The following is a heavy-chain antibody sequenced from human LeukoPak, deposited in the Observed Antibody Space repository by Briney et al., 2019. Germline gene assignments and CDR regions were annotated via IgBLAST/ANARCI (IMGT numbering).Heavy chain of an antibody. CDR2: IIWNGGST. CDR1: GFSFDDYG. CDR3: ARDTLGMPYGSGSHVYRALDY. V-gene: IGHV3-20*01. J-gene: IGHJ4*02. Sequence: GGSLRLSCTAAGFSFDDYGVSWVRQIPGKGREGGAGIIWNGGSTDYAVSVRGRFTISRDNAKKSVYPQMNSLRLEDATLYHCARDTLGMPYGSGSHVYRALDYWGQGTLVTVSS. D-gene: IGHD3-10*01.